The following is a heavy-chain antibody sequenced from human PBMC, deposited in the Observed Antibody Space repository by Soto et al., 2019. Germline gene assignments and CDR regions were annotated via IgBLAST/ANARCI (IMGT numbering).Heavy chain of an antibody. J-gene: IGHJ6*02. CDR2: IRSKANSYAT. CDR3: TRSLGYCSSTSCYGYYGMDV. V-gene: IGHV3-73*02. CDR1: GFTFSGSA. D-gene: IGHD2-2*01. Sequence: EVQLVESGGGLVQPGGSLKLSCAASGFTFSGSAMHWVRQASGKGLEWVGRIRSKANSYATAYAASVKGRFTISRDDSKNTAYLQMNSLKTEDTAVYYCTRSLGYCSSTSCYGYYGMDVWGQGTTVTVSS.